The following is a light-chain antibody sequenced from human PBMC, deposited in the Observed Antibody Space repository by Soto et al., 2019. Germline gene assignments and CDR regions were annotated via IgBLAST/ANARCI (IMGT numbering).Light chain of an antibody. V-gene: IGKV3-20*01. J-gene: IGKJ5*01. Sequence: EFVLTQSPGTLSLSPGDRATFSCRATQSVGDIYLAWYQQKAGQAPRLLIHGTSRRATGIPDRFSGSGSGPEYTLTITRLEPEDFAVYSCQQYGFSPISFGQGTRLEIK. CDR2: GTS. CDR1: QSVGDIY. CDR3: QQYGFSPIS.